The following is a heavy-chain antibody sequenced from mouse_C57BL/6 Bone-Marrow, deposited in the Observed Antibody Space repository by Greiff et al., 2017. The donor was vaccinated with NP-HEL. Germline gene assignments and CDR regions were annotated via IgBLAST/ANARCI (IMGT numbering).Heavy chain of an antibody. J-gene: IGHJ4*01. V-gene: IGHV5-4*01. D-gene: IGHD3-3*01. CDR3: ARVGRDYYAMDY. CDR2: ISDGGSYT. CDR1: GFTFSSYA. Sequence: EVQRVESGGGLVKPGGSLKLSCAASGFTFSSYAMSWVRQTPEKRLEWVATISDGGSYTYYPDNVKGRFTISRDNAKNNLYLQMSHLKSEDTAMYYCARVGRDYYAMDYWGQGTSVTVSS.